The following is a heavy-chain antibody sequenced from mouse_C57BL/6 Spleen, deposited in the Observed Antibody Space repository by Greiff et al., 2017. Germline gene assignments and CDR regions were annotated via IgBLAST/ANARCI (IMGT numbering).Heavy chain of an antibody. V-gene: IGHV1-78*01. Sequence: QVQLQQSDAELVKPGASVKISCKVSGYTFTDHTIHWMKQRPEQGLEWIGYIYPRDGSTKYNEKFKGKATLTADKSSSTAYMQLNSLTSEDSAVYFCAAGILNYGSSHAMDDWGQGTSVTVSS. CDR3: AAGILNYGSSHAMDD. J-gene: IGHJ4*01. CDR1: GYTFTDHT. D-gene: IGHD1-1*01. CDR2: IYPRDGST.